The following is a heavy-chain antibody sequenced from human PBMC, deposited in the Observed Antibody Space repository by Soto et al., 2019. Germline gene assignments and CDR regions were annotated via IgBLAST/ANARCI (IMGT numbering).Heavy chain of an antibody. Sequence: QITLKESGPTLVKPTQTLTLTCTFSGFSLSTSGVGVGWIRQPPGKALEWLALIYWDDDKRYSPSLKSRLTITKDTSNNQVVLTMTNMDPVDTATYYCAHTYYYDSSGYEFDYWGQGTLVTVSS. CDR3: AHTYYYDSSGYEFDY. V-gene: IGHV2-5*02. D-gene: IGHD3-22*01. J-gene: IGHJ4*02. CDR2: IYWDDDK. CDR1: GFSLSTSGVG.